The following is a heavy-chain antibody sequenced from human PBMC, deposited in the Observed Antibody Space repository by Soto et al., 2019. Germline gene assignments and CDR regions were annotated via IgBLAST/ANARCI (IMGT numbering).Heavy chain of an antibody. D-gene: IGHD3-3*01. J-gene: IGHJ4*02. CDR3: AKVQTIFGVVIKYFDY. CDR2: ISGSGGST. Sequence: VRSLSLSCAASGFTFSSYAMSRVLQAPGKGLEWVSAISGSGGSTYYADSVKGRITISRDNSKNTLYLQMNSLRAEDTAVYYCAKVQTIFGVVIKYFDYWGQGTLVTVAS. V-gene: IGHV3-23*01. CDR1: GFTFSSYA.